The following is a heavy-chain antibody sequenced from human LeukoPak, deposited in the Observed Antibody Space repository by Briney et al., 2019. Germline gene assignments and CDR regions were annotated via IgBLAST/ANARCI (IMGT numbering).Heavy chain of an antibody. CDR1: GGSISSHY. CDR3: ARLYDSSTYTNWLDP. Sequence: PSETLSLTCTVSGGSISSHYWSWIQQPPGKGLEWIGYIYHSGSTKYNPSLKSRITISVDTSKNQFSLKLSSVTAADTAVYYCARLYDSSTYTNWLDPWGQGTLVTVSS. D-gene: IGHD3-22*01. J-gene: IGHJ5*02. CDR2: IYHSGST. V-gene: IGHV4-59*11.